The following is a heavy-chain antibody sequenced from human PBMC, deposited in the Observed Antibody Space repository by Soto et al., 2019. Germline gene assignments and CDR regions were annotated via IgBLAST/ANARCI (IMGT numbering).Heavy chain of an antibody. J-gene: IGHJ4*02. CDR1: GGSISSYY. CDR2: IYYSGST. D-gene: IGHD7-27*01. CDR3: ARRWGYSFDS. V-gene: IGHV4-39*01. Sequence: QLQLQESGPGLVKPSETLSLTCTVSGGSISSYYWGWIRRPPGKGLEWIGSIYYSGSTYYNPSLKSRVTISVDTSKNQFSLSLSSVAAADTAVYYCARRWGYSFDSWGQGTLVTVSS.